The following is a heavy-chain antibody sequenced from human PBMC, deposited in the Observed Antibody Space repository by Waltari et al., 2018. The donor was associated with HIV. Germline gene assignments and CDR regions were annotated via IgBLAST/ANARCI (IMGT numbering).Heavy chain of an antibody. J-gene: IGHJ4*02. CDR2: IAYDGSNK. D-gene: IGHD3-22*01. Sequence: QAQLVESGGGVVHCGRSLRLCGAASGFTFTRFSMHGAGQAPGKGLEWVAVIAYDGSNKYYADSVKGRFTISRDNSKNTLYLQMNSLRAEDTAVYYCAKDPYYYDSSGYADYFDYWGQGTLVTVSS. CDR1: GFTFTRFS. CDR3: AKDPYYYDSSGYADYFDY. V-gene: IGHV3-30*18.